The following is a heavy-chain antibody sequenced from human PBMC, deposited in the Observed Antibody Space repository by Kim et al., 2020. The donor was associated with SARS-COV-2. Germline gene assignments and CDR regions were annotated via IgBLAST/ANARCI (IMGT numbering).Heavy chain of an antibody. Sequence: GLECIVMTSFVGHTHYRPALKSRVYIPVDTSKHQFSMKLSSLTAADTAVYYCARHVLIGGWWGINWFDPWGHGTLVTVSS. CDR2: TSFVGHT. V-gene: IGHV4-30-2*03. J-gene: IGHJ5*02. CDR3: ARHVLIGGWWGINWFDP. D-gene: IGHD6-19*01.